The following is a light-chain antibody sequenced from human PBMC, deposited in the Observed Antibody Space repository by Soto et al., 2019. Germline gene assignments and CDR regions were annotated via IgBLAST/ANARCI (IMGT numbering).Light chain of an antibody. J-gene: IGKJ1*01. CDR3: QQYGSYRT. V-gene: IGKV2-30*01. CDR1: ESLVATDGITY. Sequence: DVVMTQSPVSLPVTLGQPASISCRSSESLVATDGITYLNWFHQRPGQSPRRLIYKVSDRDSGVPDRFRGSGSGTDFTLRISRVEAEDVGIYYCQQYGSYRTFGQGTKVDIK. CDR2: KVS.